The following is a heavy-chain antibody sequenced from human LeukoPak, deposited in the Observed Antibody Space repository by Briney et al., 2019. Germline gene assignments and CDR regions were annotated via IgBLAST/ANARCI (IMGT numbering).Heavy chain of an antibody. D-gene: IGHD1-26*01. CDR2: ISSSGSTI. CDR1: GFTFSSYE. J-gene: IGHJ3*02. V-gene: IGHV3-48*03. CDR3: ARSXEGGFDX. Sequence: GGSLRLSCAASGFTFSSYEMNWVRQAPGEGLEWVSYISSSGSTIYYADSVKGRFTISRDNAKNSLYLQMNSLRAEDTAVYYCARSXEGGFDXWGQGTMVTVSS.